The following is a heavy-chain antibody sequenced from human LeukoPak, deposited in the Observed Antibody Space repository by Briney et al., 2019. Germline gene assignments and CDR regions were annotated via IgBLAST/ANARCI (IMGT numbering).Heavy chain of an antibody. D-gene: IGHD3-3*01. Sequence: GRSLRLSCTASGFTFGDYAMSWVRQAPGKGLEWVGFIRSKAYGGTTEYAASVKGRFTISRDDSKSIAYLQMNSLKTEDTAVYYCTSLADYYDFWSGYPPRWFDPWGQGTLVTVSS. J-gene: IGHJ5*02. CDR3: TSLADYYDFWSGYPPRWFDP. CDR1: GFTFGDYA. V-gene: IGHV3-49*04. CDR2: IRSKAYGGTT.